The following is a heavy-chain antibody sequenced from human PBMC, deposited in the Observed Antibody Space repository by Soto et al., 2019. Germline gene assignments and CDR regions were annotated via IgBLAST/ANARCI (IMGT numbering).Heavy chain of an antibody. V-gene: IGHV4-39*01. CDR1: GGSLSSSSHY. Sequence: SETLSLTRSVFGGSLSSSSHYWGWIRQAPGKGLEWIGSMSYSGSAYYNPSLKSRVTLFVDMSKNQVSLKLSSVTAADTAMYYCARGHGGITVFGAPGHFDYWGQGTRVTVSS. CDR3: ARGHGGITVFGAPGHFDY. CDR2: MSYSGSA. D-gene: IGHD3-3*01. J-gene: IGHJ4*02.